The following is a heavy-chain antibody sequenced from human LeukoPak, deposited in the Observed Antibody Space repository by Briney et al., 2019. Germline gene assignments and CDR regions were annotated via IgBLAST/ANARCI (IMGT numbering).Heavy chain of an antibody. J-gene: IGHJ3*02. D-gene: IGHD3-3*01. CDR2: IIPIFGTA. V-gene: IGHV1-69*13. CDR1: GGTFRSYA. CDR3: ARLLEDYDFWSGYPGGAFDI. Sequence: SVKVSCKASGGTFRSYAISWVRQAPGQRLEWMGGIIPIFGTAKYAQKFQGRVTISAGESTSTAYMELSSLRSEDTAVYYCARLLEDYDFWSGYPGGAFDIWGQGTMVSVSS.